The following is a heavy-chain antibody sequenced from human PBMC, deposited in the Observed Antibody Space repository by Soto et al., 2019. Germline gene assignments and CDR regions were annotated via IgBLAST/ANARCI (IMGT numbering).Heavy chain of an antibody. CDR2: IYWDDDK. CDR3: AHRVLRPVFGLVTTTAIYFDF. Sequence: QITLNESGPTVVRPTETLTLTCRFSGFSLTTSGVGVGWIRQSPGKAPEWLALIYWDDDKRYSASLKSRLTIPTDTSKNQVVLTVSDLDPTDTAPYCCAHRVLRPVFGLVTTTAIYFDFWGQGTPVAVSS. CDR1: GFSLTTSGVG. D-gene: IGHD3-3*01. V-gene: IGHV2-5*02. J-gene: IGHJ4*02.